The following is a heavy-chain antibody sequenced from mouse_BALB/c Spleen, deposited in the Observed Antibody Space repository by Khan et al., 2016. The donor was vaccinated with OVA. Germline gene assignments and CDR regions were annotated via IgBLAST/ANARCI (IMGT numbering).Heavy chain of an antibody. D-gene: IGHD3-3*01. CDR2: INSNGGST. Sequence: VQLKESGGGLVQPGGSLKLSCAASGFTFSSYGMSWVRQTPDKRLELVATINSNGGSTYYPHSVKGRFTISRDNAKNTLYLQMSSLKSEDTAMYYCARRARTINWGQGTTLTVSS. J-gene: IGHJ2*01. V-gene: IGHV5-6-3*01. CDR3: ARRARTIN. CDR1: GFTFSSYG.